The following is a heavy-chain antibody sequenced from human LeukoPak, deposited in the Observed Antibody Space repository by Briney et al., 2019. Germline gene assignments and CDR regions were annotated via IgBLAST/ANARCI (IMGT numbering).Heavy chain of an antibody. CDR3: ARNIQDGYNSLGAFDI. J-gene: IGHJ3*02. Sequence: ASVKVSCKASGGTCSSYAISWVRQAPGQALEWMGGIIPIFGTAKYAQKFQGRVTITRDESTSTAYMELSSLRSEDTAEYYCARNIQDGYNSLGAFDIWGQGTMVTVSS. D-gene: IGHD5-24*01. CDR1: GGTCSSYA. CDR2: IIPIFGTA. V-gene: IGHV1-69*05.